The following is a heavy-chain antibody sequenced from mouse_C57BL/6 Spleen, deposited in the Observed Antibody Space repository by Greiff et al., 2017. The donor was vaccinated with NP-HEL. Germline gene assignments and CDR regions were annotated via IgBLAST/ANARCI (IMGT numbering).Heavy chain of an antibody. Sequence: EVQLVESGGGLVKPGGSLKLSCAASGFTFSSYAMSRVRQTPEKRLEWVATISDGGSYTYYPDNVKGRFTISRDNAKNNLYLQMSHLKSEDTAMYYCAREEVYYDSPRAMDYWGQGTSVTVSS. D-gene: IGHD2-4*01. V-gene: IGHV5-4*01. CDR3: AREEVYYDSPRAMDY. J-gene: IGHJ4*01. CDR1: GFTFSSYA. CDR2: ISDGGSYT.